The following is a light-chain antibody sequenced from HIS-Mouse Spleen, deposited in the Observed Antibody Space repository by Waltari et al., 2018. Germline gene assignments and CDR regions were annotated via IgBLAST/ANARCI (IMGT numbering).Light chain of an antibody. CDR3: QQYYSYPYT. Sequence: AIRMTQSPSSFSASTGDRVTITCRASQGISSYLAWYQQKPGKAPKLLIYAASTLQSGVPSRFSGSGSGTDFTLTISCLQSEDFATYYRQQYYSYPYTFGQGTKLEIK. J-gene: IGKJ2*01. CDR2: AAS. V-gene: IGKV1-8*01. CDR1: QGISSY.